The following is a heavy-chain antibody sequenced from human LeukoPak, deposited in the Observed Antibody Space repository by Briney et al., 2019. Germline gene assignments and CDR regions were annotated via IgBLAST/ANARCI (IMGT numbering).Heavy chain of an antibody. V-gene: IGHV4-38-2*01. CDR3: ARHKEFAFDY. CDR1: GYSISSGYY. J-gene: IGHJ4*01. CDR2: IYHSGST. Sequence: KSSETLSLTCAVSGYSISSGYYWGWIRQPPGKGLEWIGSIYHSGSTYYNPSLKSRVTISVDTSKNQFSLKLSSVTAADTAVYYCARHKEFAFDYWGHGTLVTVSS.